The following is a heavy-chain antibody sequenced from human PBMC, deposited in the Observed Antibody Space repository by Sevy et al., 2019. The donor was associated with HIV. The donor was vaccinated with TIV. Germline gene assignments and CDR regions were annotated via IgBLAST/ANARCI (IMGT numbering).Heavy chain of an antibody. CDR3: ARGGEWELPAEYYFDY. V-gene: IGHV3-30-3*01. J-gene: IGHJ4*02. Sequence: GGSLRLSCAASGFTFSSYAMHWVRQAPGKGLEWVAVISYDGSNKYYADSVKGRFTISRDNSKNTLYLQMNSLRAGDTAVYYCARGGEWELPAEYYFDYWGQGTLVTVSS. CDR1: GFTFSSYA. D-gene: IGHD1-26*01. CDR2: ISYDGSNK.